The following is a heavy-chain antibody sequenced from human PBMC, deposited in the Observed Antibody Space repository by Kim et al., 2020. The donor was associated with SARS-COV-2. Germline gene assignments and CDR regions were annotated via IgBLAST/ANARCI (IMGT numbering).Heavy chain of an antibody. J-gene: IGHJ4*02. Sequence: SETLSLTCAVYGGSFSGYYWSWIRQPPGKGLEWIGEINHSGSTNYNPSLKSRVTISVDTSKNQFSLKLSSVTAADTAVYYCARRAGSGSWGFDYWGQGTLVTVSS. D-gene: IGHD3-10*01. V-gene: IGHV4-34*01. CDR1: GGSFSGYY. CDR3: ARRAGSGSWGFDY. CDR2: INHSGST.